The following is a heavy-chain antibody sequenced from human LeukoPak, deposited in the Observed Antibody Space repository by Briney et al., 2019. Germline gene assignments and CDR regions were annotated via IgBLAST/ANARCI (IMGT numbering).Heavy chain of an antibody. CDR2: ISGNSNTI. J-gene: IGHJ5*02. CDR3: AKLGEARSSNWFDP. V-gene: IGHV3-48*01. CDR1: GFTFSSYC. Sequence: PGGSLRLSCVVSGFTFSSYCMNWVRQAPGKGLEWVSYISGNSNTIYYADSVKGRFTISRDNSKNTLYLQMNSLRAEDTAVYYCAKLGEARSSNWFDPWGQGTLVTVSS. D-gene: IGHD1-26*01.